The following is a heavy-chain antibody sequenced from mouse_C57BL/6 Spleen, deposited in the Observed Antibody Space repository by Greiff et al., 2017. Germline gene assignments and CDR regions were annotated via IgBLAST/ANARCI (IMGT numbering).Heavy chain of an antibody. CDR3: ARGGTWGFDY. CDR1: GYSITSGYY. J-gene: IGHJ2*01. CDR2: ISYDGSN. V-gene: IGHV3-6*01. D-gene: IGHD5-1*01. Sequence: EVKLQESGPGLVKPSQSLSLTCSVTGYSITSGYYWNWIRQFPGNKLEWMGYISYDGSNNYNPSLKNRISITRDTSKNQFFLKLNSVTTEDTATYYCARGGTWGFDYWGQGTTLTVSS.